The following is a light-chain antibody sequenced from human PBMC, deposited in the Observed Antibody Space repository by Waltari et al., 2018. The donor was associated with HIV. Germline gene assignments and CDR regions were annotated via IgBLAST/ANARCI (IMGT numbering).Light chain of an antibody. CDR1: NSNIGNNA. V-gene: IGLV1-36*01. J-gene: IGLJ1*01. Sequence: QSVLTQPPSVSEAPRQRVTISCSGSNSNIGNNAVNWYQHLPGKAPKLLIYYDNLLPSGVSARVSGSKSGTSASLAISGLQSEDEADYYCAAWDDSLNGYVFGTGTKVTVL. CDR2: YDN. CDR3: AAWDDSLNGYV.